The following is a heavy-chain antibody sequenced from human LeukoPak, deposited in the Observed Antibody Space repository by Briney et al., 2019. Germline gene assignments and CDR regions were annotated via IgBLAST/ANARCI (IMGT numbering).Heavy chain of an antibody. J-gene: IGHJ2*01. CDR2: ISGSCGSA. V-gene: IGHV3-23*01. CDR3: AKIAVLGLWCFDL. CDR1: GFTFSNPG. D-gene: IGHD6-19*01. Sequence: PGGSLRLSCAASGFTFSNPGMSWVRQAPGQGLEWVSSISGSCGSAYYADAAKGRFTFSSDNSKNTLYLQTNSLRVKDTAIYYCAKIAVLGLWCFDLWGRGTLGTVSS.